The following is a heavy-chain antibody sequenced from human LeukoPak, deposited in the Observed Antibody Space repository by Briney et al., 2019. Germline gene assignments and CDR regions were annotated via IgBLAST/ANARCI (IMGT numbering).Heavy chain of an antibody. D-gene: IGHD3-10*01. V-gene: IGHV1-8*02. CDR1: GGTFSSYA. Sequence: ASVKVSCKASGGTFSSYAISWVRQAPGQGLEWMGWMNPNSGNTGYAQKFQGRVTMTRNTSISTAYMELSSLRSEDTAVYYCARVGEGTMVRGVIITTLYGMDVWGQGTTVTVSS. CDR3: ARVGEGTMVRGVIITTLYGMDV. CDR2: MNPNSGNT. J-gene: IGHJ6*02.